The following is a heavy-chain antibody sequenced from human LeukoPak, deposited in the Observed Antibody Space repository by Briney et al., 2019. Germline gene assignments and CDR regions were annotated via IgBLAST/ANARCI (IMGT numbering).Heavy chain of an antibody. D-gene: IGHD6-13*01. Sequence: SETLSLTGTVSGGSISSSSYYWGWIRQPPGKGLEWIGSIYYSGSTYYNPSLKSRVTISVDTSKNHFSLKLSSVTAADTAVYYCARDLRWSDSSSQHYYGMDVWGQGTTVTVPS. J-gene: IGHJ6*02. CDR1: GGSISSSSYY. V-gene: IGHV4-39*07. CDR3: ARDLRWSDSSSQHYYGMDV. CDR2: IYYSGST.